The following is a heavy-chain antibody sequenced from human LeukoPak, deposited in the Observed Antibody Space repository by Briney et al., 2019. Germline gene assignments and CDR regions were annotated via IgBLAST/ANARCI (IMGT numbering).Heavy chain of an antibody. CDR3: ARGQFRLHSYDGSTFDY. Sequence: GGSLSLSCAASGFTFTAYAMHWVRQAPGKGLEWVAVISYDGRNKQYADSAKGRFTISRDNSKNTLYLQTNSLRAEDTAVYYCARGQFRLHSYDGSTFDYWGQGTLVSVSS. CDR2: ISYDGRNK. J-gene: IGHJ4*02. CDR1: GFTFTAYA. D-gene: IGHD3-22*01. V-gene: IGHV3-30*04.